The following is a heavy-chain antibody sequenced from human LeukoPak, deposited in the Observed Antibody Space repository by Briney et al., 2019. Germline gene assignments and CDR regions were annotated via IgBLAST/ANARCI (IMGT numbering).Heavy chain of an antibody. CDR2: IYTSGST. D-gene: IGHD3-10*01. Sequence: SETLSLTCTVSGGSISSSSYYWSWIRQPAGKGLEWIGRIYTSGSTNYNPSLKSRVTMSVDTSKNQFSLKLSSVTAADTAVYYCARNYYGSGSYYTRNWFDPWGQGTLVTVS. CDR3: ARNYYGSGSYYTRNWFDP. V-gene: IGHV4-61*02. J-gene: IGHJ5*02. CDR1: GGSISSSSYY.